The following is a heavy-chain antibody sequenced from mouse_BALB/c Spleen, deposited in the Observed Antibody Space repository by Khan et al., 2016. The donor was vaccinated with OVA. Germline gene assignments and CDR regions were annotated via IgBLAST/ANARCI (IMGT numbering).Heavy chain of an antibody. CDR3: ARHQFPLSMDS. CDR1: GFSLTSYA. J-gene: IGHJ4*01. Sequence: QAQLQQSGPDLVAPSQSLSITCTVSGFSLTSYAIHWVRQPPGKGLEWLVVIWSDGRTTYNSALKSRLSISKDNSKSQVFLKINSLQTDDTAMYYCARHQFPLSMDSWGQGTSVTVSS. CDR2: IWSDGRT. V-gene: IGHV2-6-2*01.